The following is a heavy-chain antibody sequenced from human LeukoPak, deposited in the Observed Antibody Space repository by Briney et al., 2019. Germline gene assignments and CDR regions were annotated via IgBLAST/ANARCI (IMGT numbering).Heavy chain of an antibody. CDR3: ARGDSGWDENWFDP. CDR2: IYYSGST. CDR1: GGSISNYY. V-gene: IGHV4-59*08. J-gene: IGHJ5*02. D-gene: IGHD6-19*01. Sequence: PSETLSLTCAVCGGSISNYYSSWIRQPPGKGLEWIGYIYYSGSTNYNPSLKSRVTISVDTSKNQFSLKLSSVTAADTAVYYCARGDSGWDENWFDPWGQGTLVTVSS.